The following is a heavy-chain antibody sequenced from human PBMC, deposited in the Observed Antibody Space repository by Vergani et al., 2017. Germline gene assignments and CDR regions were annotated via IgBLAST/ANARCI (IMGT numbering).Heavy chain of an antibody. Sequence: QVQLVESGGGVVQPGTSLRLSCVVSGFALNRHAMYWVRQAPGKGLEWVAFLRYDGNNQQYFHSVKGRFTISRDNSKNTLYLQMNSLRVEDTAVYYCAKDRAITATTVPDYWGQGTLVTVSS. D-gene: IGHD1-20*01. CDR2: LRYDGNNQ. CDR1: GFALNRHA. CDR3: AKDRAITATTVPDY. V-gene: IGHV3-30*02. J-gene: IGHJ4*02.